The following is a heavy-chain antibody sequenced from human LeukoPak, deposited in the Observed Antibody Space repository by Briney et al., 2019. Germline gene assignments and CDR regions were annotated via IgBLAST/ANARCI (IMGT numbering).Heavy chain of an antibody. CDR2: ISSSSSYT. CDR3: ARAPMEHGSGSYLYYYGMDV. J-gene: IGHJ6*02. D-gene: IGHD3-10*01. CDR1: GFTFSSYS. Sequence: GSLRLSCAASGFTFSSYSMNWVRQAPGKGLEWVSSISSSSSYTYYADSVKGRFTISRDNSKNTLYLQMNSLRAEDTAVYYCARAPMEHGSGSYLYYYGMDVWGQGTTVTVSS. V-gene: IGHV3-21*01.